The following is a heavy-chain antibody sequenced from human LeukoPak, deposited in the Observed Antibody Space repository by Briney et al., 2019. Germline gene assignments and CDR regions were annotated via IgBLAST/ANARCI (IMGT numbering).Heavy chain of an antibody. D-gene: IGHD3-10*01. V-gene: IGHV4-34*01. Sequence: SETLSLTCAVYGGSFSGYYWSWIRQPPGKGLEWIGEINHSGSTNYNPFLKSRVTISVDTSKNQFSLKLSSVTAADTAVYYCARKPSMVRGPVYYYYGMDVWGRGTTVTVSS. CDR2: INHSGST. J-gene: IGHJ6*02. CDR3: ARKPSMVRGPVYYYYGMDV. CDR1: GGSFSGYY.